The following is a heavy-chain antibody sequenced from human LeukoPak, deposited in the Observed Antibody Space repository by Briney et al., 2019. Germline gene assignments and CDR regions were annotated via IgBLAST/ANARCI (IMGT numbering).Heavy chain of an antibody. CDR2: IWYDGSNK. V-gene: IGHV3-33*01. J-gene: IGHJ4*02. D-gene: IGHD3-3*01. Sequence: GRSLRLSCAASGFTFSSYGMQWVRQAPGKGLEWVAIIWYDGSNKYYADSVKGRFTISRDNSRKTLYLQMNSLRAEDTAVYYCAIFVGTSSSYYFDYGGRGALVPVSS. CDR3: AIFVGTSSSYYFDY. CDR1: GFTFSSYG.